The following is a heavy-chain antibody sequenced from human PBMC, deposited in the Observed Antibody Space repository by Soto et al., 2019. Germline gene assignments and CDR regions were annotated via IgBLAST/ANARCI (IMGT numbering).Heavy chain of an antibody. CDR2: ISAYNGDT. CDR1: GYTFTSYG. V-gene: IGHV1-18*04. D-gene: IGHD5-12*01. Sequence: QVQLVQSGAEVKKPGASVKVSCKASGYTFTSYGVTWVRQAPGQGLEWMGWISAYNGDTNYAQKIQGTVTMTTDTTTSTAYMELRSLRSADTAVYYCARGSWLRGDDFDYWGQGTLVTVSS. CDR3: ARGSWLRGDDFDY. J-gene: IGHJ4*02.